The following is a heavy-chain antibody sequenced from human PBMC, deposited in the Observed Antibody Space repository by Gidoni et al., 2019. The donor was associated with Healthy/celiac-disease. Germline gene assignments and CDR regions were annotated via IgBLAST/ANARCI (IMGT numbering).Heavy chain of an antibody. V-gene: IGHV4-38-2*02. CDR2: IYHSGST. CDR3: ARDGCSSTSCYTDTGWFDP. J-gene: IGHJ5*02. D-gene: IGHD2-2*02. Sequence: QVKLQESGPGLVKPSETLSLTCTVSGYSISSGYYWGWIRQPPGKGLEWIGSIYHSGSTYYNPSLKSRVTISVDTSKNQFSLKLSSVTAADTAVYYCARDGCSSTSCYTDTGWFDPWGQGTLVTVSS. CDR1: GYSISSGYY.